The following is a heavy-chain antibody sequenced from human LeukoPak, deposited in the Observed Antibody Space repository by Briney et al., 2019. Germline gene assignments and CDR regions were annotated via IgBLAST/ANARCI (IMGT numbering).Heavy chain of an antibody. D-gene: IGHD3-16*01. CDR1: GFTFSSFW. CDR2: INSDGGST. Sequence: GGSLRLSCAASGFTFSSFWMYWVRQAPGKGLVWVSRINSDGGSTTYADSVKGRFTISRDNAKNTVYLQMNSLGAEDTAVYYCARRRERGASDAFAFWGQGTMVTVSS. V-gene: IGHV3-74*01. J-gene: IGHJ3*01. CDR3: ARRRERGASDAFAF.